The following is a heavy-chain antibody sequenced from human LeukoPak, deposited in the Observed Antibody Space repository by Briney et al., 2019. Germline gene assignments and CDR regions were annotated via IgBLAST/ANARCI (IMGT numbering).Heavy chain of an antibody. Sequence: SSVKVSCKASGGTFISYAISWVRQAPGQGLEWMGGIIPIFGTANYAQKFQGRVTITTDESTSTAYMELSSLRSEDTAVYYCARDSKACSSTSCYRRFDPWGQGTLVTVSS. CDR2: IIPIFGTA. J-gene: IGHJ5*02. CDR3: ARDSKACSSTSCYRRFDP. D-gene: IGHD2-2*02. CDR1: GGTFISYA. V-gene: IGHV1-69*05.